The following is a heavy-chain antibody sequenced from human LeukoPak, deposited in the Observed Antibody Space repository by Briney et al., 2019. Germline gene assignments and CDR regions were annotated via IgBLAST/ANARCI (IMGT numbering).Heavy chain of an antibody. J-gene: IGHJ3*02. Sequence: ASVKVSCKASGYTFTSYDINWVRQATGQGLEWMGWMNPNSGNTGYAQKFQGRVTMTRNTSISTAYMELSSLRSEDTAVYYCARDLPGIAAAGIWGQGTMVTVSS. CDR1: GYTFTSYD. CDR3: ARDLPGIAAAGI. CDR2: MNPNSGNT. V-gene: IGHV1-8*01. D-gene: IGHD6-13*01.